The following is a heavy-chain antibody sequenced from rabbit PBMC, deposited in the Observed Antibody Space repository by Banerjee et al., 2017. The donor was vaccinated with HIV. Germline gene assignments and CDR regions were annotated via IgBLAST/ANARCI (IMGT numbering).Heavy chain of an antibody. Sequence: QEQLEESGGDLVKPEGSLTLTCTASGLDFGSSYWICWVRQAPGKGLEWIGCIYTGSGATYYASWVNGRFTISKTSSTTVTLQMTSLTAADTATYFCARDLTGVTGWNFNLWGPGTLVTVS. CDR3: ARDLTGVTGWNFNL. V-gene: IGHV1S45*01. CDR2: IYTGSGAT. D-gene: IGHD7-1*01. J-gene: IGHJ4*01. CDR1: GLDFGSSYW.